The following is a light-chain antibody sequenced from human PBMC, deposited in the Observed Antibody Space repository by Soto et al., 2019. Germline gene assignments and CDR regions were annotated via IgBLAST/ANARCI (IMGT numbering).Light chain of an antibody. V-gene: IGKV3-15*01. CDR2: GTS. CDR1: QSVSSSY. Sequence: EIVLTQSPATLSLSPGERATLSCGASQSVSSSYLAWYQQKPGLAPRLLIYGTSTRATGFPARFSGSGSGTDFTLTISSLQSEDFAVYYCQQYNKWPWTFGQGTKVDIK. J-gene: IGKJ1*01. CDR3: QQYNKWPWT.